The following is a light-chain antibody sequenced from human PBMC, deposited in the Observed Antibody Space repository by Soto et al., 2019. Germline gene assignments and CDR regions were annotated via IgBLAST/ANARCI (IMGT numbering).Light chain of an antibody. CDR1: QSLLQTNGYTY. V-gene: IGKV2-28*01. Sequence: DIVMTQSPLSLPVTPGESASISCRSSQSLLQTNGYTYLDWYLQKPGQSPQLLIYLTSIRASGVPDRFSGSGSGTEFTLKISKVEAEDVGVYYCMQSLQTPPWTFGPGTKVEFK. J-gene: IGKJ1*01. CDR2: LTS. CDR3: MQSLQTPPWT.